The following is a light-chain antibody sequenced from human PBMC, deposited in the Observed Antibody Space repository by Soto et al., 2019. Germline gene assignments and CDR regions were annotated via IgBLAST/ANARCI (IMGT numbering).Light chain of an antibody. CDR1: QSVSSY. Sequence: SVVTQSQSTLSLSPGSRATLPCRASQSVSSYLAWYQQKPGQAPRLLIYDASNRATGIPARFSGSGSGTDFTLTISSLETEDFAVYYCQQRSNWPRTFGQGTKVDIK. J-gene: IGKJ1*01. CDR2: DAS. V-gene: IGKV3-11*01. CDR3: QQRSNWPRT.